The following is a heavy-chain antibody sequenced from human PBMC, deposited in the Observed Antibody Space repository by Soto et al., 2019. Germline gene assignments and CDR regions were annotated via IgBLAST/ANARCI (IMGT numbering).Heavy chain of an antibody. CDR3: AKDLYSSSWYSYDVGMDV. CDR2: ISYDGSNK. CDR1: GFTFSSYG. Sequence: QVQLVESGGGVVQPGRSLRLSCAASGFTFSSYGMQWVRQAPGKGLEWVAVISYDGSNKYYADSVKGRFTISRDNSKNTLYLQMNSLRAEDTAVYYCAKDLYSSSWYSYDVGMDVWGQGTTVTVSS. D-gene: IGHD6-13*01. V-gene: IGHV3-30*18. J-gene: IGHJ6*02.